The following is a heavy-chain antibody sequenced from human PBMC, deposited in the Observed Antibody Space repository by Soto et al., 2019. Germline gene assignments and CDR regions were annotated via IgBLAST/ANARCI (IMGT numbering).Heavy chain of an antibody. CDR1: GYTFTGYY. V-gene: IGHV1-2*02. J-gene: IGHJ4*02. CDR3: TRSRGSCSTTTCYLWDY. Sequence: QVQLVQSGAEVKKPGASVKVFCKASGYTFTGYYMHWVRQAPGQGLEWMGWINPNSGGTNYAQKFQGRVTMTRDTSITTAYMELSRLRSDDTAMYYCTRSRGSCSTTTCYLWDYWGQGTLVTVSS. CDR2: INPNSGGT. D-gene: IGHD2-2*01.